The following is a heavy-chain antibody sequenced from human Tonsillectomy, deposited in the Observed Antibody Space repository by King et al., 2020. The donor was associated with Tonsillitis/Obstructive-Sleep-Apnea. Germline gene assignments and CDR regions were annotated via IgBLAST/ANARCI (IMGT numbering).Heavy chain of an antibody. CDR3: ARDDFGGNSGIDY. CDR2: IWYDGSNN. CDR1: GFTFSSYG. V-gene: IGHV3-33*01. Sequence: VQLVESGGGVVQPGRSLRLSCAASGFTFSSYGMHWIRQAPGKGLEWVAVIWYDGSNNYYADSVKGRFTISRDKSKNTLFLQMNSLRAEDTAVYYCARDDFGGNSGIDYWGQGTLVTVSS. D-gene: IGHD4-23*01. J-gene: IGHJ4*02.